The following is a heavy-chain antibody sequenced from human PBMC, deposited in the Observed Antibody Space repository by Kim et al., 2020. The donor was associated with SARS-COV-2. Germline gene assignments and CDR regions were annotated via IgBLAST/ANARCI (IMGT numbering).Heavy chain of an antibody. J-gene: IGHJ4*02. CDR2: ISYDGSNK. Sequence: GGSLRLSCAASGFTFSNYGMHWVRQAPGKGLEWVAVISYDGSNKYYADSVKGRFTISRDNSKNTLYLQMNSLRAEDTAVYYCAKDQDYGDSLAIPYFDYWGQGTLVTVSS. CDR1: GFTFSNYG. CDR3: AKDQDYGDSLAIPYFDY. V-gene: IGHV3-30*18. D-gene: IGHD4-17*01.